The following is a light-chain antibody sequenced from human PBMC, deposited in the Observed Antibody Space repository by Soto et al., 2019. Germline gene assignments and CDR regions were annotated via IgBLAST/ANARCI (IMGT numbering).Light chain of an antibody. CDR1: QSISSW. CDR2: KAS. J-gene: IGKJ1*01. CDR3: QQYNSYSRT. Sequence: DIQMTQSPSTLSASVGDRVTITCRASQSISSWLAWYQQKPGKAPKLLIYKASSLESGVPSRFSGSGSGTEITITISSLQPDDFATYCCQQYNSYSRTFGQGTKVEIK. V-gene: IGKV1-5*03.